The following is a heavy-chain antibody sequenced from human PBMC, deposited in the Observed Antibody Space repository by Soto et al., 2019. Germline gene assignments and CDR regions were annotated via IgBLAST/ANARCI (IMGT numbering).Heavy chain of an antibody. V-gene: IGHV3-23*01. D-gene: IGHD6-6*01. Sequence: EVQVMESGGGLVQPGESLRLSCAASGFSIASYAMTWVRQAPGKGLGWVSVFSGGSGGTYYADSVKGRFTISRDSSKNTLYLQMNSLRDEDTAIYYCAKASGGYSSSAPLTWGQGTLVTVSS. CDR2: FSGGSGGT. CDR3: AKASGGYSSSAPLT. J-gene: IGHJ5*02. CDR1: GFSIASYA.